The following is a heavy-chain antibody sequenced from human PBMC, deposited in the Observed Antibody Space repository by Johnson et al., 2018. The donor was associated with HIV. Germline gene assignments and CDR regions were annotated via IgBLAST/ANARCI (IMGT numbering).Heavy chain of an antibody. J-gene: IGHJ3*02. CDR1: GFTFDDYG. D-gene: IGHD3-22*01. CDR3: ARGFGNSGYYYGRFGAFDI. CDR2: INWNGGSS. V-gene: IGHV3-20*04. Sequence: VQLVESGGGVVRPGGSLRLSCAASGFTFDDYGMSWVRQAPGQGLEWVSGINWNGGSSGYADSVKGRFTISRDNAKNSLYLQMNSLRAEDTALYYCARGFGNSGYYYGRFGAFDIWGQGTMVTVSS.